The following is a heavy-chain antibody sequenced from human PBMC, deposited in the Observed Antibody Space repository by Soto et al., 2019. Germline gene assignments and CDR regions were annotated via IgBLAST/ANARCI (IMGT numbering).Heavy chain of an antibody. D-gene: IGHD6-13*01. CDR2: SHQSGNT. CDR1: GVSISSHDW. CDR3: ATRDSGRLY. V-gene: IGHV4-4*02. J-gene: IGHJ4*02. Sequence: QVQLQESGPGLMKPSGTLSLTCAVSGVSISSHDWWTWVRQPPGKGLEWFGESHQSGNTNYNSSLEGRVTISVDKSRNQLSLKRTSGTAADPAVYYGATRDSGRLYGGQGTLVTVSS.